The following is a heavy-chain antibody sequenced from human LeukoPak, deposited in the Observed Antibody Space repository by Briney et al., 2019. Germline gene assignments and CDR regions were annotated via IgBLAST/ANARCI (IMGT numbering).Heavy chain of an antibody. CDR3: ARDEIFGVGPPAFYYYYYGMDV. D-gene: IGHD3-3*01. CDR2: ISYDGSNK. CDR1: GFTFSSYA. V-gene: IGHV3-30*04. Sequence: GGSLRLSCAASGFTFSSYAVHWVRQAPGKGLEWVAVISYDGSNKYYADSVKGRFTISRDNSKNTLYLQMNSLRAEDTAVYYCARDEIFGVGPPAFYYYYYGMDVWGQGTMVTVSS. J-gene: IGHJ6*02.